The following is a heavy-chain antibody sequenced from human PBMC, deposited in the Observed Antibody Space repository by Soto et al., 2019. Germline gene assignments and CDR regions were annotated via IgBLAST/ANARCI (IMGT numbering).Heavy chain of an antibody. Sequence: GGSLRLSCAASGFTFSSYGMHWVRQAPGKGLEWVAVISYDGSNKHYADSVKGRFTISRDNSKNTLYLQMNSLRAEDTAVYYCAKAEGYYDSSGYYPPHNWFDPWGQGTLVTVSS. CDR1: GFTFSSYG. D-gene: IGHD3-22*01. J-gene: IGHJ5*02. CDR2: ISYDGSNK. V-gene: IGHV3-30*18. CDR3: AKAEGYYDSSGYYPPHNWFDP.